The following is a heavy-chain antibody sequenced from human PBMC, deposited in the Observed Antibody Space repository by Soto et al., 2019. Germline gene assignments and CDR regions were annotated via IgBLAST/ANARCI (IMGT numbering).Heavy chain of an antibody. Sequence: QVQLVESGGGVVQPGRSLRLSCAASGFTFSSYGMHWVRQAPGKGLEWVAVIWYDGSNEYYADSVKGRFTISRDNSKNSLNLEKNSRRAENTVVFYWARIKNSSRWSPLTYGDKGTLLTFPS. D-gene: IGHD6-13*01. CDR3: ARIKNSSRWSPLTY. J-gene: IGHJ4*02. CDR1: GFTFSSYG. V-gene: IGHV3-33*01. CDR2: IWYDGSNE.